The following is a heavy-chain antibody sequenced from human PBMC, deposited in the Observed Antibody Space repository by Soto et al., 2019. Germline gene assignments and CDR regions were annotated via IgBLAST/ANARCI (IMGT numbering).Heavy chain of an antibody. CDR3: ARGGDIVVVVAATDYYYGMDV. Sequence: GGSLRLSCAASGFTFSSYAMSWVRQAPGKGLEWVSAISGSGGSTYYADSVKGRFTISRDNSKNTLYLQMNSLRAEDTAVYYCARGGDIVVVVAATDYYYGMDVWGQGTTVTVSS. J-gene: IGHJ6*02. CDR1: GFTFSSYA. CDR2: ISGSGGST. D-gene: IGHD2-15*01. V-gene: IGHV3-23*01.